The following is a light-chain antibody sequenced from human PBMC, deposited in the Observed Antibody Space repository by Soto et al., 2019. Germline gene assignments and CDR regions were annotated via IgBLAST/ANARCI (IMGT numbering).Light chain of an antibody. J-gene: IGLJ1*01. CDR2: EVS. V-gene: IGLV2-14*01. Sequence: SVLTQPASVSGSPGQSITISCTGTSSDVGGYNYVSWYQQHPGKAPKLMIYEVSNRPSGVSNRFSGSKSGNTASLTISGLQAEDEAHYYCSSYTSSSTSYVFGTGTKVTVL. CDR1: SSDVGGYNY. CDR3: SSYTSSSTSYV.